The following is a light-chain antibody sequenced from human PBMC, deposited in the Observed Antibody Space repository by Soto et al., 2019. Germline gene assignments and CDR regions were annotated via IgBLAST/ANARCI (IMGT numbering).Light chain of an antibody. CDR2: DAY. J-gene: IGKJ4*01. V-gene: IGKV1-5*01. Sequence: IQMTQSPSILSASVGDRVTITCRASQSIRSWLAWYQQKPGKAPKLLIYDAYSLESGVPSRFSGRRSGTEFTLTIAGLQPEDFATYYCQQYESYSPLTFGGGTKVEIK. CDR1: QSIRSW. CDR3: QQYESYSPLT.